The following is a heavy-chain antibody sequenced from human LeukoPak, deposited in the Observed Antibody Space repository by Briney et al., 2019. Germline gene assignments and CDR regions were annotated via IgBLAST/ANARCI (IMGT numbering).Heavy chain of an antibody. V-gene: IGHV1-2*02. J-gene: IGHJ4*02. CDR1: GYTFTGSY. CDR3: ARARTRNFFDL. CDR2: INPNSGST. Sequence: ASVKVSCKASGYTFTGSYMHWVRQAPGQGLEWMGWINPNSGSTIYAQEFRGRVTLTRDTSIGTGYMELRSLRSDDTAMYYCARARTRNFFDLWGQGTLVTVSS. D-gene: IGHD5-24*01.